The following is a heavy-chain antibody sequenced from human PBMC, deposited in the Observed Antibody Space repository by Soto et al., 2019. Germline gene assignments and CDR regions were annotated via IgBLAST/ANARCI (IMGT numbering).Heavy chain of an antibody. CDR1: GDSVSSNSAA. Sequence: PSQTLSLTCAISGDSVSSNSAAWNWIRQSPSRGLEWLGRTYYRSKWYNDYAVSVKSRITINPDTSKNQFSLQLNSVTAADTAVYYCARSALYYDILTGYPYFDYWGQGSMVTVSS. J-gene: IGHJ4*02. CDR2: TYYRSKWYN. CDR3: ARSALYYDILTGYPYFDY. V-gene: IGHV6-1*01. D-gene: IGHD3-9*01.